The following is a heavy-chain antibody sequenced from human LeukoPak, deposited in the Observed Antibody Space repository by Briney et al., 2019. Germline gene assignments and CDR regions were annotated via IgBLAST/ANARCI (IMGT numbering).Heavy chain of an antibody. V-gene: IGHV1-8*01. CDR3: AREGSGSSWYSYYYYGMDV. D-gene: IGHD6-13*01. CDR2: MNPNSGNT. J-gene: IGHJ6*02. CDR1: GYTFTSYD. Sequence: ASVKVSCKASGYTFTSYDINWVRQATGQGLEWMGWMNPNSGNTGYAQKFQGRVTMTRNTSISTAYMELSSLRSEDTAVYYCAREGSGSSWYSYYYYGMDVWGQGTTVTVSS.